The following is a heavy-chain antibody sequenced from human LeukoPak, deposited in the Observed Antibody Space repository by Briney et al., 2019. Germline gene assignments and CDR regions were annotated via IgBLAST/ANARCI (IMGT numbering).Heavy chain of an antibody. Sequence: GGSLRLSCAASGFTVSSNYMSWLRQAPGKGLEWVSVIYSGGSTYYADSVKGRFTISGDNSKNTLYLQMNSVRAEDTAVYYCARESRDGYNFDYWGQGTLITVS. V-gene: IGHV3-53*01. D-gene: IGHD5-24*01. CDR2: IYSGGST. J-gene: IGHJ4*02. CDR1: GFTVSSNY. CDR3: ARESRDGYNFDY.